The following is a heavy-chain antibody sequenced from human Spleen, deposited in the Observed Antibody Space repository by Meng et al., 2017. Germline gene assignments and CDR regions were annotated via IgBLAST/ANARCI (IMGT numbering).Heavy chain of an antibody. V-gene: IGHV3-33*06. CDR2: IWYDGSNK. Sequence: GESLKISCAASGFTFSSYGMHWVRQAPGKGLEWVAVIWYDGSNKYYADSVKGRFTISRDNSKNTLYLQMNSLRAEDTAVYYCAEGGLGGDFDYWGQGTLVTVSS. D-gene: IGHD3/OR15-3a*01. CDR1: GFTFSSYG. J-gene: IGHJ4*02. CDR3: AEGGLGGDFDY.